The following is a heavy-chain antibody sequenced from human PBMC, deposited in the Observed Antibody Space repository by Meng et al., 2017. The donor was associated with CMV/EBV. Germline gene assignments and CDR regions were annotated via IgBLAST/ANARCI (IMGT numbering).Heavy chain of an antibody. Sequence: QIPWKESGPTLVKPTQTLTLTCTFSWFSFSTSEAGVGWIRHPPGKALEWLALIYWDDDTRYSPSLKSRLTITKDTSKNQVVLTMTNMDPADTATYYCARIAAGGRADYWGQGTLVTVSS. CDR3: ARIAAGGRADY. CDR2: IYWDDDT. CDR1: WFSFSTSEAG. V-gene: IGHV2-5*02. D-gene: IGHD6-13*01. J-gene: IGHJ4*02.